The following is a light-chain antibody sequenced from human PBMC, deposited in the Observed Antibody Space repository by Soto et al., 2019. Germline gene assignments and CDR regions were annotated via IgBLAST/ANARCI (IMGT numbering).Light chain of an antibody. Sequence: EIVLTQSPGTLSLSPGERATLSCRASQSVSSSYLAWYQQKPGQAPRLLIYGASGRATGIPDRFSGSGSGTDFNLTINRLEPEDFAVYYCQQYGSSPPVTFGQGTRLEIK. CDR2: GAS. CDR3: QQYGSSPPVT. J-gene: IGKJ5*01. CDR1: QSVSSSY. V-gene: IGKV3-20*01.